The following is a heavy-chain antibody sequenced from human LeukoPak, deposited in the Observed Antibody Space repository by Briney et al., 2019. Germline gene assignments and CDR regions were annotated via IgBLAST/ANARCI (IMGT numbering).Heavy chain of an antibody. J-gene: IGHJ4*02. V-gene: IGHV4-59*08. CDR2: IYSSGST. CDR1: GGSISTYY. D-gene: IGHD3-22*01. CDR3: ARQREYYESSGYYSFDY. Sequence: PSETLSLTCTVAGGSISTYYWSWIQQPPGKGLEWIGYIYSSGSTNYNPSLKSRVTISVDTSKNQSSLKLSSVTAADTAVYYCARQREYYESSGYYSFDYWGQGTLVTVSS.